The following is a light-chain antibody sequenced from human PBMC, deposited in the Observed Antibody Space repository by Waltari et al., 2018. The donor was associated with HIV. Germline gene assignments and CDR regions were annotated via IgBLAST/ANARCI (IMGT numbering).Light chain of an antibody. J-gene: IGLJ2*01. CDR2: RDN. V-gene: IGLV1-47*01. Sequence: QSVLTQPPSASGTPGQRVTISCSGGSSNIGLYHVYWYQQFPGTAPKLLIYRDNQRPPGVPDRFSVSKSGTSASRVISGLRSEDEADYYCAAWDDRLSGLFGGGTKVTVL. CDR3: AAWDDRLSGL. CDR1: SSNIGLYH.